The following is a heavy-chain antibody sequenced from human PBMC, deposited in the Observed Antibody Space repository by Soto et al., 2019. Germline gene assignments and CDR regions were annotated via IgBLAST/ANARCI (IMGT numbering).Heavy chain of an antibody. D-gene: IGHD6-6*01. V-gene: IGHV4-30-2*01. J-gene: IGHJ5*02. CDR3: ARHAYTSSSSCFDP. CDR1: GDSINSADYS. CDR2: IYHSGST. Sequence: PSETLSLTCAVSGDSINSADYSWSWIRQPPGKGLEWIGYIYHSGSTYYNPSLQSRVTISVDGSKNQSSLKLTSVTAADTAVYYCARHAYTSSSSCFDPWGQGTLVTVSS.